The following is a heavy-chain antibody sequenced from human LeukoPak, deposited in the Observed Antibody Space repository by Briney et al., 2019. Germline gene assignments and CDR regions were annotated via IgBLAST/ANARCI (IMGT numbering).Heavy chain of an antibody. D-gene: IGHD2-2*01. J-gene: IGHJ5*02. CDR1: GFTFSSYS. CDR3: ARSPIVVVPAASLSGKNWFDP. V-gene: IGHV3-21*01. CDR2: ISSSSSYI. Sequence: GGSLRLSCAASGFTFSSYSMNWVRQAPGKGLEWVSSISSSSSYIYYADSVKGRFTISRDNAKNSLYLQMNSVRAEDTAVYYCARSPIVVVPAASLSGKNWFDPWGQGTLVTVFS.